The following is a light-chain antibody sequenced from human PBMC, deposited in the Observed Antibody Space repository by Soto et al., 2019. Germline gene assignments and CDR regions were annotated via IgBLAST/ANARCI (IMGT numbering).Light chain of an antibody. Sequence: QSALTQPASVSGSPGQSITISCTGTSSDVGGYNYVSWYQQHPDKAPRLIIYEVVQRPSGVPDRFSGSKSGNTASLTVSGLQAADEADYFCKSYAGSNTYVFGSGTKLTVL. CDR1: SSDVGGYNY. CDR3: KSYAGSNTYV. CDR2: EVV. J-gene: IGLJ1*01. V-gene: IGLV2-8*01.